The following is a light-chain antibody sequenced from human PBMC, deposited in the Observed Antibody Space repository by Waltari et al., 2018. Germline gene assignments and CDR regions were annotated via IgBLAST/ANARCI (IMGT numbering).Light chain of an antibody. V-gene: IGLV2-14*01. CDR3: CSYTTSTTWV. J-gene: IGLJ2*01. CDR1: SSDIGGYNF. CDR2: AVS. Sequence: QSAPTQPPSVAGSPGQSVTISCTGPSSDIGGYNFVSWYQQHPGKAPKLMIYAVSNRPSGVSDRFSGSKSGNTASLTISGLQAEDEADYYCCSYTTSTTWVFGGGTRLTVL.